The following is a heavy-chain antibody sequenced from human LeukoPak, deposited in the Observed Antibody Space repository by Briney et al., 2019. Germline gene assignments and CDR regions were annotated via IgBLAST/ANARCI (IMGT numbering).Heavy chain of an antibody. D-gene: IGHD3-10*01. Sequence: SETLSLTCTVSGGSISNYYWSWIRQPPGKGLEWIGYIYYSGSTNYNPSLKSRVTISVDTSKNQFSLKLSSVTAADTAVYYCAREKEYYGSGSSTYYFDYWGQGTLVTVSS. CDR2: IYYSGST. V-gene: IGHV4-59*01. J-gene: IGHJ4*02. CDR1: GGSISNYY. CDR3: AREKEYYGSGSSTYYFDY.